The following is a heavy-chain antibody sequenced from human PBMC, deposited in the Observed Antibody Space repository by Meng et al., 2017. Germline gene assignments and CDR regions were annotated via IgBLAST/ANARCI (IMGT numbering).Heavy chain of an antibody. D-gene: IGHD2-21*02. CDR1: GYTFTSYA. CDR2: INAGNGNT. V-gene: IGHV1-3*01. CDR3: ARDLGAGVVTAINY. Sequence: VRLLPSGAEVKKPGASVKVSCKASGYTFTSYAMHWVRQAPGQRLEWMGWINAGNGNTKYSQKFQGRVTITRDTSARTAYMELSSLRSEDTAVYYCARDLGAGVVTAINYWGQGTLVTVSS. J-gene: IGHJ4*02.